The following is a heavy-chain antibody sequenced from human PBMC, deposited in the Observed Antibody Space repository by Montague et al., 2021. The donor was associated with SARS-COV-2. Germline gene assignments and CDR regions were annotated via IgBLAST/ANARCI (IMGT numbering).Heavy chain of an antibody. CDR2: IYYSGSX. CDR1: GGSISSSSYY. D-gene: IGHD6-13*01. J-gene: IGHJ6*02. CDR3: ARVGRQQLVRLSGMDV. V-gene: IGHV4-39*07. Sequence: SETLSLTCTVSGGSISSSSYYWGWIRQPPGKGLEWIGSIYYSGSXXYNPSLKSRVTISVDTSKNQFSLKLSSVTAADTAVYYYARVGRQQLVRLSGMDVWGQGTTVTVSS.